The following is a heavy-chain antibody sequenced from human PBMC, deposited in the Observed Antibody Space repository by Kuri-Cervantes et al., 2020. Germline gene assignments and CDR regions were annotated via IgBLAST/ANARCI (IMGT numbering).Heavy chain of an antibody. CDR3: AKGNIAAAGLDFDY. J-gene: IGHJ4*02. CDR1: GFTFSSYA. D-gene: IGHD6-13*01. Sequence: GESLKISCAASGFTFSSYAMIWVRQAPGKGLEWVAAISGSGGSKYYADSVKGRFTISRDNSKNTLYLRMNSLRAEDTAVYYCAKGNIAAAGLDFDYWGQGTLVTVSS. V-gene: IGHV3-23*01. CDR2: ISGSGGSK.